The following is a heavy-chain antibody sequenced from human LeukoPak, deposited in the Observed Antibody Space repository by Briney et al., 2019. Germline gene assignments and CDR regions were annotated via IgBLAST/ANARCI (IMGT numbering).Heavy chain of an antibody. V-gene: IGHV3-66*01. Sequence: GGSLRLSCAASGFTVSSNYMSWVRQAPGKGLEWVSVIYSGGKTYYADSVKGRFTISRDNSKNTLYLQMNSLRAEDTALYYCTKTIDVPAAQVGSYYYYGMDVWGQGTTVTVSS. D-gene: IGHD2-2*01. CDR3: TKTIDVPAAQVGSYYYYGMDV. CDR1: GFTVSSNY. J-gene: IGHJ6*02. CDR2: IYSGGKT.